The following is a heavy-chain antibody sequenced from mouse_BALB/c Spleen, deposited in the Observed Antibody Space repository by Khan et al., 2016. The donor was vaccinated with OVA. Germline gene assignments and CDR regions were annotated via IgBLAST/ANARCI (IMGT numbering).Heavy chain of an antibody. Sequence: EVQLQESGPGLVKPSQSLSLTCTVTGYSITSDYAWNWIRQFPGNKLEWMGYISDSGRTSYNPSLQSRISITRDTSTNQFFLQLNSVTTEDTATYYCARSVTITTVVATDFDYWGQGTTLPVSS. CDR1: GYSITSDYA. CDR3: ARSVTITTVVATDFDY. D-gene: IGHD1-1*01. CDR2: ISDSGRT. J-gene: IGHJ2*01. V-gene: IGHV3-2*02.